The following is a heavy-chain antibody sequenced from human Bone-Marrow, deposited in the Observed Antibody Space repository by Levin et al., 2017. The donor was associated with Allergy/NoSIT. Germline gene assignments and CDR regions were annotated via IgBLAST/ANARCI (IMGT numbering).Heavy chain of an antibody. CDR3: VRGRNYNWGELPGD. J-gene: IGHJ4*02. Sequence: NASETLSLTCAAYDASFTDYYWAWIRQPPGKGLEWIGEVHHLGSTHYKPSLKSRVAMSVDTSNKEFSLTLTSVTAADTAVYYCVRGRNYNWGELPGDWSRGALVTVSS. CDR2: VHHLGST. CDR1: DASFTDYY. V-gene: IGHV4-34*01. D-gene: IGHD1-1*01.